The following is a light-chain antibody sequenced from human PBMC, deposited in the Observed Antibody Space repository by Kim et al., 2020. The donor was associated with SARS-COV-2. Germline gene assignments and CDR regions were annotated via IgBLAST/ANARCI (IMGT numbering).Light chain of an antibody. CDR2: GAS. CDR3: QQYVDSPPST. CDR1: RSVSSNY. Sequence: PGEGSTPSCRASRSVSSNYVALYQQRPGRASWLVIYGASSRATRIPDRFSGSGCGTEFTLTISRREPEDDAVYYCQQYVDSPPSTFGQGTRLEIK. V-gene: IGKV3-20*01. J-gene: IGKJ5*01.